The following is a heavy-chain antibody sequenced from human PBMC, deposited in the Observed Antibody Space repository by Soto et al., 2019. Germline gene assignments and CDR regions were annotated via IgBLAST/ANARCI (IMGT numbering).Heavy chain of an antibody. Sequence: GGSLRLSCAASGFTFADYAMHWVRQAPGKGLEWVSGISWNSGNIGYADSVKGRFTISRDNAKNSLYLQMNSLRPEDTALYYCAKDALLRYFDWAFDIWGQGTMVTVSS. CDR1: GFTFADYA. CDR2: ISWNSGNI. CDR3: AKDALLRYFDWAFDI. D-gene: IGHD3-9*01. J-gene: IGHJ3*02. V-gene: IGHV3-9*01.